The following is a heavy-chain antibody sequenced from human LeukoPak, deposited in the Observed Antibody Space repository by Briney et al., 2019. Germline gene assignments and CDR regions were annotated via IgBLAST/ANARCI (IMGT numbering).Heavy chain of an antibody. D-gene: IGHD2-21*02. J-gene: IGHJ4*02. Sequence: GGSLRLSCAASGFSFSRYAMSWVRQAPGKGLEWVSGISGSGGSTYYADSVEGRFTISRDNSKNTLYLQMNSLRAEDTAVYYCAKGNLIVVVTAPFDYWGRGTLVTVSS. CDR1: GFSFSRYA. CDR3: AKGNLIVVVTAPFDY. CDR2: ISGSGGST. V-gene: IGHV3-23*01.